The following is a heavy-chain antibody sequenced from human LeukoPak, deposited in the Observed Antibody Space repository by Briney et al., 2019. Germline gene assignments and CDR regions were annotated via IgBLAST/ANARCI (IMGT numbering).Heavy chain of an antibody. V-gene: IGHV3-23*01. D-gene: IGHD6-13*01. CDR3: ARDSDSSNWYNWFDP. J-gene: IGHJ5*02. CDR1: GFTFSSYA. Sequence: GGSLRLSCAASGFTFSSYAMSWVRQAPGKGLEWVSAITGSGGSTYYADSVKGRFTISRDNSKNTLYLQMNSLRAEDTAVYYCARDSDSSNWYNWFDPWGQGTLVTVSS. CDR2: ITGSGGST.